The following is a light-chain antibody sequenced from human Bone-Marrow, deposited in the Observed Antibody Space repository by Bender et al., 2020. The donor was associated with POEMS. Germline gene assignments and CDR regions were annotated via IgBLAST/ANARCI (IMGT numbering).Light chain of an antibody. Sequence: QSALTQPPSASGSPGQSVTISCVGTTSDVGGHDYVSWYQQHPGKAPKLMIYEVSKRPSGVSNRFSGSKSGNTASLTISGLQAEDEADYYCCSYAGSSTWVFGGGTKLTVL. CDR1: TSDVGGHDY. J-gene: IGLJ3*02. CDR2: EVS. V-gene: IGLV2-23*02. CDR3: CSYAGSSTWV.